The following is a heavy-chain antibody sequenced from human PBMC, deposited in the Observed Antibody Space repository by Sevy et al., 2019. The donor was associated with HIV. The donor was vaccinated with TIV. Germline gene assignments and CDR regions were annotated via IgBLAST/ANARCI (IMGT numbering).Heavy chain of an antibody. D-gene: IGHD3-16*01. Sequence: GGSLRLSCAASGFTFSSYAMHWVRQAPGKGLEWVAVISYDGSNKYYADSVKGRFTISRDNSKNTLYLQMNSLRAEDTAVYYCARDYDGYSFDYWGQGTLVTVSS. CDR3: ARDYDGYSFDY. CDR1: GFTFSSYA. CDR2: ISYDGSNK. J-gene: IGHJ4*02. V-gene: IGHV3-30*04.